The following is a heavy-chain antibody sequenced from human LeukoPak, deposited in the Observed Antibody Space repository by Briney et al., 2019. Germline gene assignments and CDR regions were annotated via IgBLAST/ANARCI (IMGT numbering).Heavy chain of an antibody. D-gene: IGHD3-10*01. CDR3: ARTYGSGSERGHAFDI. CDR2: IYYSGST. J-gene: IGHJ3*02. V-gene: IGHV4-30-4*01. Sequence: SETLSLTCTVSGGSISSGDYYWSWIRQPPGKGLEWIGYIYYSGSTYYNPSLKSRVTISVDTSKNQFSLKLSSVTAADTAVYYCARTYGSGSERGHAFDIWGQGTMVTVSS. CDR1: GGSISSGDYY.